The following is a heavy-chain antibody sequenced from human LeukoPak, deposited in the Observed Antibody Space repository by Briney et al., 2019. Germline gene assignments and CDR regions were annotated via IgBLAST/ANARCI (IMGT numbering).Heavy chain of an antibody. CDR2: IYTSGST. D-gene: IGHD3-3*01. Sequence: PSETLSLTCTVSGGSISSYYWSWIRQPAGKGLEWIGRIYTSGSTNYNPSLKSRVTMSVDTSKNQFSLKLSSVTAADTAVYYCARGFTIFGVVKEAFDIWGQGTMVTVSS. V-gene: IGHV4-4*07. CDR3: ARGFTIFGVVKEAFDI. J-gene: IGHJ3*02. CDR1: GGSISSYY.